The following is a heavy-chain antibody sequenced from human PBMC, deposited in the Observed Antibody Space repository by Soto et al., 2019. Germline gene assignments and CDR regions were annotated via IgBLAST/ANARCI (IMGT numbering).Heavy chain of an antibody. D-gene: IGHD1-26*01. J-gene: IGHJ4*02. V-gene: IGHV1-8*01. Sequence: GASVQVSCKGSGYTLTSYDINWVRQATGQGLEWMGWMNPNSGNTGYAQKFQGRVTMTRNTSISTAYMELNSLRTEDTGMYYCAKDSDAKWELLDWGQGTLVTVSS. CDR1: GYTLTSYD. CDR3: AKDSDAKWELLD. CDR2: MNPNSGNT.